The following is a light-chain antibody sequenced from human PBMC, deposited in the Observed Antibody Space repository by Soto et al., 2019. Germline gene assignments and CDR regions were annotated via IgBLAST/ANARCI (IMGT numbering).Light chain of an antibody. CDR3: SSYTSSSAPYVV. V-gene: IGLV2-14*01. Sequence: QSALTQPASVSGSPGQSVTISCTGTSSDVGGYNYVSWYQQHPGKAPKLMIYEVSNRPSGVSNRFSGSKSGNTSSLTISGLQAGDEAEYYCSSYTSSSAPYVVFGGGTKLTVL. J-gene: IGLJ2*01. CDR1: SSDVGGYNY. CDR2: EVS.